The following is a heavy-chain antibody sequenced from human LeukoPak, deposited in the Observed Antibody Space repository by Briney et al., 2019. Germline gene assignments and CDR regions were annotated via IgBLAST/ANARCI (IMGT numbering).Heavy chain of an antibody. J-gene: IGHJ6*03. Sequence: GGSLRLSCAASGFTFSNYAMNWVRQAPGKGLEWVSIIAGNGGSTNYADSVRGRFTISRGNSKNTLHLQMNSLRAEDTAVYYCARATPRRITGTTYYYYMDVWGKGTTVTVSS. CDR1: GFTFSNYA. V-gene: IGHV3-23*01. CDR3: ARATPRRITGTTYYYYMDV. D-gene: IGHD1-7*01. CDR2: IAGNGGST.